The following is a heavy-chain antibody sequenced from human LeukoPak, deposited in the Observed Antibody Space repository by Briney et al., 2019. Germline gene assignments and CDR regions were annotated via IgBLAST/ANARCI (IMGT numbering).Heavy chain of an antibody. V-gene: IGHV3-30*02. CDR3: VNSGFDP. CDR1: GFTFSSYG. CDR2: IHYDGTNE. J-gene: IGHJ5*02. D-gene: IGHD3-10*01. Sequence: GGSLRLSCAASGFTFSSYGMHWVRQAPGKGLEWVAFIHYDGTNEYYADSVKGRLTISRDNFKNTLSLQMNGLRVEDTALYYCVNSGFDPWGQGTLVTVSS.